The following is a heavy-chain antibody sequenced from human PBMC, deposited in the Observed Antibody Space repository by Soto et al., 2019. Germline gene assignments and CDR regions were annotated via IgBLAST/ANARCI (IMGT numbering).Heavy chain of an antibody. Sequence: GASVKVSCKASGTTFTNFGISWVRQAPGQGLEWMGWINAYNGNTNYAQKLQGRVTMTTDTSTSTAYMELRSLRSDDTAVYYCATGFCSGTSCYAPDYRGQGPLVAVS. J-gene: IGHJ4*02. CDR3: ATGFCSGTSCYAPDY. CDR1: GTTFTNFG. V-gene: IGHV1-18*01. D-gene: IGHD2-2*01. CDR2: INAYNGNT.